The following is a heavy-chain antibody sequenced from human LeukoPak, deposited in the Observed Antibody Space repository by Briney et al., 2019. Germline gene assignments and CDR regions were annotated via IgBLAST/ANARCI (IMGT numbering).Heavy chain of an antibody. CDR2: INPDGSNT. Sequence: GGSLRLSCAASGFAFTSSWMHWVRQAPGKGLVWVSHINPDGSNTTYADAVKGRFTVSRDNAGNTMFLQMNSLRAEDTAVYYCARSLKDWGQGSLVTVSS. J-gene: IGHJ4*02. CDR1: GFAFTSSW. V-gene: IGHV3-74*01. D-gene: IGHD5/OR15-5a*01. CDR3: ARSLKD.